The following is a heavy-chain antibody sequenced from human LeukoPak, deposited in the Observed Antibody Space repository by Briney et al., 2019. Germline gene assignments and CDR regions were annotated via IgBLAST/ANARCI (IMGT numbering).Heavy chain of an antibody. CDR2: IIPIFGTA. J-gene: IGHJ4*02. V-gene: IGHV1-69*13. Sequence: ASVKVSCKASGGTFSSYAISWVRQAPGQGLEWMGGIIPIFGTANYAQKFHGRVTITADESTSTAYMELSSLRSEDTAVYYCASPVAGTRYFDYWGQGTLVTVSS. D-gene: IGHD6-19*01. CDR1: GGTFSSYA. CDR3: ASPVAGTRYFDY.